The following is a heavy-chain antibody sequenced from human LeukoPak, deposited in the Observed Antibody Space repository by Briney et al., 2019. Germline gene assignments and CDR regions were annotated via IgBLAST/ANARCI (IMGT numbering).Heavy chain of an antibody. CDR2: IYYSGST. V-gene: IGHV4-39*07. J-gene: IGHJ5*02. Sequence: SETLSLTCTVSGGSISSSSYYWGWIRQPPGKGLEWIGSIYYSGSTYYNPSLKSRVTISVDTSKNQFSLKLSSVTAADTAVYYCARAEGVAVADWFDPWGQGTLVTVSS. CDR3: ARAEGVAVADWFDP. D-gene: IGHD6-19*01. CDR1: GGSISSSSYY.